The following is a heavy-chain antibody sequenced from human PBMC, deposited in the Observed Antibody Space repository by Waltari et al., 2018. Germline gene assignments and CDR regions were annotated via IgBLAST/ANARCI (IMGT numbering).Heavy chain of an antibody. CDR3: ARHWKRNGYRFDP. CDR1: GGSISRRSYY. J-gene: IGHJ5*02. D-gene: IGHD5-12*01. Sequence: QLQLQESGPGLMKPSETLSLTCTVSGGSISRRSYYWGWIRPSPGKGLEWIASMYYSGTTYYNPTLESRVTISGDTSKNQFSLRLSSVTAADTAVYYCARHWKRNGYRFDPWGQGTLVTVSS. CDR2: MYYSGTT. V-gene: IGHV4-39*01.